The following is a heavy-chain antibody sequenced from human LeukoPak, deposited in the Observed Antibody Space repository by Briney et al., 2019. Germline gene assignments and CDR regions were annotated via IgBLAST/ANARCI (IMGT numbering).Heavy chain of an antibody. V-gene: IGHV3-21*01. CDR1: GFTFSSYS. CDR3: ASATMPLYYYDSSGYYNLDY. Sequence: PGGSLRLSCAASGFTFSSYSMNWVRQAPGKGLEWVSSISSSSSYIYYADSVKGRFTISRDNAKNSLYLQMNSLGAEDTAVYYCASATMPLYYYDSSGYYNLDYWGQGTLVTVSS. D-gene: IGHD3-22*01. J-gene: IGHJ4*02. CDR2: ISSSSSYI.